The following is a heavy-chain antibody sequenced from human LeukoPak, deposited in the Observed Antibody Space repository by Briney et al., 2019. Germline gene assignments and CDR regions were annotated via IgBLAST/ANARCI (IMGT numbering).Heavy chain of an antibody. CDR3: ASSEDSSGALKGAFDI. D-gene: IGHD3-22*01. V-gene: IGHV4-31*03. J-gene: IGHJ3*02. CDR1: GGSISSGGYY. Sequence: PSQTLSLTCTVSGGSISSGGYYWSWIRQHPWKGLDWIVYIYYSGSTYYNPSLKSRVTISVDTSKNQFSLKLSSVTAADTAVYYCASSEDSSGALKGAFDIWGQGTMVTVSS. CDR2: IYYSGST.